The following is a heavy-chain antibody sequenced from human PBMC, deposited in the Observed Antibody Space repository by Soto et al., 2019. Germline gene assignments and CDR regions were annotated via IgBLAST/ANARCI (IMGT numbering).Heavy chain of an antibody. CDR2: IYYSGST. V-gene: IGHV4-31*03. CDR1: GGSISSGGYY. CDR3: ARIVVPADIGGHNWFDP. J-gene: IGHJ5*02. Sequence: SETLSLTCTVSGGSISSGGYYWSWIRQHPGKGLEWIGYIYYSGSTYYNPSLKSRVTISVDTSKNQFSLKLSSVTAADTAVYYCARIVVPADIGGHNWFDPWGQGTLVTVSS. D-gene: IGHD2-2*02.